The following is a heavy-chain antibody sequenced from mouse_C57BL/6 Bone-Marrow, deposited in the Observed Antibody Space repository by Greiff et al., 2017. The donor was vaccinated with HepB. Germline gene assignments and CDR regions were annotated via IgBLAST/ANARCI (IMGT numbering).Heavy chain of an antibody. Sequence: EVKLVESGGGLVKPGGSLKLSCAASGFTFSDYGMHWVRQAPEKGLEWVAYISSGSSTIYYADTVKGRFTISRDNAKNTLFLQMTSLRSEDTAMYYCARCYYGSSYRWFAYWGQGTLVTVSA. D-gene: IGHD1-1*01. CDR2: ISSGSSTI. CDR1: GFTFSDYG. CDR3: ARCYYGSSYRWFAY. V-gene: IGHV5-17*01. J-gene: IGHJ3*01.